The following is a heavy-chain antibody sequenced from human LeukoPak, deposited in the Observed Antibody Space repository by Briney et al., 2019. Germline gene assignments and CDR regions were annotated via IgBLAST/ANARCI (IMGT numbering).Heavy chain of an antibody. Sequence: SETLSLTCAVYGGSFSGYYWSWIRQPPGKGLDWVGEINHSGSTNYNPSLKSRVTISVDTSKNQFSLKLSSVTAADTAVYYCARVEGSSSSSFDYWGQGTLVTVSS. CDR3: ARVEGSSSSSFDY. D-gene: IGHD6-6*01. CDR1: GGSFSGYY. V-gene: IGHV4-34*01. CDR2: INHSGST. J-gene: IGHJ4*02.